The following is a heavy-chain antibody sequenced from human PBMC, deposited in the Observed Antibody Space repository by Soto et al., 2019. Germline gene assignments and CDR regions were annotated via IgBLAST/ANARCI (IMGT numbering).Heavy chain of an antibody. CDR1: GGSFSGYY. Sequence: SETLSLTCAVYGGSFSGYYWSWIRQPPGKGLEWIGEINHSGSTNYNPSLKSRVTISVDTSKNQFSLKLGSVTAADTAVYYCARGRRTGYCSGGSCYPDALAIWGQGTMVTVSS. CDR2: INHSGST. D-gene: IGHD2-15*01. CDR3: ARGRRTGYCSGGSCYPDALAI. J-gene: IGHJ3*02. V-gene: IGHV4-34*01.